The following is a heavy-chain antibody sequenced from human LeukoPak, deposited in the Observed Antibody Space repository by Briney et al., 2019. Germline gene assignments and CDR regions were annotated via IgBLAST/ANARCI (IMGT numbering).Heavy chain of an antibody. J-gene: IGHJ4*02. CDR3: ARDRGRYFDWSGDS. CDR2: ISYDGSNE. CDR1: GFTFSSYN. D-gene: IGHD3-9*01. V-gene: IGHV3-30-3*01. Sequence: PGGSLRLSCAASGFTFSSYNMNWVRQAPGKGLEWVAVISYDGSNEYYAASVKGRFTISRDNSKNTLYVQMNSLRAEDTAVYYCARDRGRYFDWSGDSWGQGTLVTVSS.